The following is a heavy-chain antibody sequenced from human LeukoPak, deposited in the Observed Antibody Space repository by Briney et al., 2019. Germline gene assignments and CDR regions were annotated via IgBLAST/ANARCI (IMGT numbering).Heavy chain of an antibody. J-gene: IGHJ4*02. CDR2: INHSGST. Sequence: KPSETLSLTCAVYGGSVSGYYWSWIRQPPGKGLEWIGEINHSGSTNYNPSLKSRVTISVATSKTQFSLKLSSVTAADTAVYYCAGLDTAMVTNDGYWGQGTLVTVSS. CDR3: AGLDTAMVTNDGY. CDR1: GGSVSGYY. D-gene: IGHD5-18*01. V-gene: IGHV4-34*01.